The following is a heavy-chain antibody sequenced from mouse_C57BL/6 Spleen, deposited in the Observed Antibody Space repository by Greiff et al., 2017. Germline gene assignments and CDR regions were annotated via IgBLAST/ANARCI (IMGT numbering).Heavy chain of an antibody. J-gene: IGHJ4*01. CDR3: ARGLLRYPGYAMDY. Sequence: EVQLVESGGGLVQPGGSLKLSCAASGFTFSDYYMYWVRQTPEKRLEWVAYISNGGGSSYYPDTVKGRFTISRDNAKNTLYLQMSRLKSEDTAMYYCARGLLRYPGYAMDYWGQGTSVTVSS. D-gene: IGHD1-1*01. CDR1: GFTFSDYY. CDR2: ISNGGGSS. V-gene: IGHV5-12*01.